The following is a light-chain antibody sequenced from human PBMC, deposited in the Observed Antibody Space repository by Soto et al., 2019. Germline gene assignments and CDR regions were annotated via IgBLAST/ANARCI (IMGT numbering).Light chain of an antibody. CDR1: QSVSSN. CDR2: GAS. CDR3: QQYNNWLRT. Sequence: EIVMTQSPATLSVSPGERATLSCRASQSVSSNLAWYQQKPGQAPRLLIYGASTRATGIPARFSGSGSGREFSLTISSLQSKDFAVYYCQQYNNWLRTFGQGTKVEIK. J-gene: IGKJ1*01. V-gene: IGKV3-15*01.